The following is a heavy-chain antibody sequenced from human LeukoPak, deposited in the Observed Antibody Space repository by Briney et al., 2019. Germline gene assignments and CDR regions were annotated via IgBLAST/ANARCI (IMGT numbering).Heavy chain of an antibody. Sequence: GGSLRLSCAASGFSFGDYAMHWVRRAPGTGLEWVAAIPQDGGQIYYADSVKGRFTISRDNSRNTVDLQMNSLTPEDTAVFYCAKDSGFRFLGYIFDVWGQGTLVTVSS. CDR2: IPQDGGQI. J-gene: IGHJ4*02. CDR3: AKDSGFRFLGYIFDV. V-gene: IGHV3-30*18. D-gene: IGHD3-3*01. CDR1: GFSFGDYA.